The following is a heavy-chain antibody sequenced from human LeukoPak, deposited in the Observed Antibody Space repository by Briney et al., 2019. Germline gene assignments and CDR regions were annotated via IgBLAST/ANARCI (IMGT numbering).Heavy chain of an antibody. J-gene: IGHJ3*02. Sequence: SETLSLTCTVSGGSISSYYWSWIRQPAGKGLEWIGRIYTSGSTNYNPSLKSRVTMSVDTSKNQFSLKLSSVTAADTAVYYCAGGAPRRPVVVFDIWAQGKMAPVSS. CDR3: AGGAPRRPVVVFDI. D-gene: IGHD2-15*01. CDR2: IYTSGST. V-gene: IGHV4-4*07. CDR1: GGSISSYY.